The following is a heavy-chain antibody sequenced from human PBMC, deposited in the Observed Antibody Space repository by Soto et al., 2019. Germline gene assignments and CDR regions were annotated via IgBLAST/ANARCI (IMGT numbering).Heavy chain of an antibody. CDR3: ARDAPTIAAQDDY. D-gene: IGHD6-13*01. CDR2: ISAYNGNT. V-gene: IGHV1-18*01. Sequence: QVQLVQSGAEVKKPGASVKVSCKASGYTFTSYGISWVRQAPGQGLEWMGWISAYNGNTNYAQKLQGRVTMTRDTSTSTDYMELRSLRSDDTAVYYWARDAPTIAAQDDYWGQGTLVTVSS. J-gene: IGHJ4*02. CDR1: GYTFTSYG.